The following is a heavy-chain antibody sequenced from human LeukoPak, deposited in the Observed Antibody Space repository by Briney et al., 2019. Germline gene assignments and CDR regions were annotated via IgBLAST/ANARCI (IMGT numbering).Heavy chain of an antibody. J-gene: IGHJ3*02. CDR2: ISAYNGNT. Sequence: ASVKVSCKASGYTFTSYGISWVRQAPGQGLEWMGWISAYNGNTNYAQKLQGRVTMTTDTSTSTAYMELRSLRSDDTAVYYCASNHEYSSSRLVDIWGQGTMVTVSS. CDR3: ASNHEYSSSRLVDI. V-gene: IGHV1-18*01. D-gene: IGHD6-6*01. CDR1: GYTFTSYG.